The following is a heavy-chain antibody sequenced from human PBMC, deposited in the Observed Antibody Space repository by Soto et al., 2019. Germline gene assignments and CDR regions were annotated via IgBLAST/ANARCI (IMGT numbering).Heavy chain of an antibody. CDR2: ISANGGRA. CDR3: ASWVIALGGTGYFRH. V-gene: IGHV3-23*01. CDR1: GFTFASHA. Sequence: EAQLLESGGDLIQPGGSLTLSCAASGFTFASHAMSWVRQAPGKGLEWVSGISANGGRANYADSVKGRFSLSRDNSKKTMFLQMDSLTAEDTAIYYCASWVIALGGTGYFRHWGQGTLVTVSS. J-gene: IGHJ1*01. D-gene: IGHD6-19*01.